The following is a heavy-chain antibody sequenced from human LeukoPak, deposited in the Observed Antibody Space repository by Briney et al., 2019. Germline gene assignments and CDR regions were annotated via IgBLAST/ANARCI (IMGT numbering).Heavy chain of an antibody. J-gene: IGHJ4*02. CDR1: GGSISSYY. Sequence: SETLSLTCTVSGGSISSYYWSWIRQPAGKGLEWIGRIYTSGSTNYNPSLKSRVTMSVDTSKNQFTLKLSSVTAADTAVYYCARDGPYGSGSYDYFDYWGQGTLVTVSS. CDR3: ARDGPYGSGSYDYFDY. V-gene: IGHV4-4*07. D-gene: IGHD3-10*01. CDR2: IYTSGST.